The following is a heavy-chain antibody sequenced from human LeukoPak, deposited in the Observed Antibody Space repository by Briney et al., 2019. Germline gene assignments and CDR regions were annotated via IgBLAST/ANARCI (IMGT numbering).Heavy chain of an antibody. CDR1: GFTFSSYA. D-gene: IGHD6-19*01. CDR2: ISYDGSNK. J-gene: IGHJ4*02. Sequence: GGSLRLSCAASGFTFSSYAMHWARQAPGKGLEWVAVISYDGSNKYYADSVKGRFTISRDNSKNTLYLQMNSLRAEDTAVYYCARRRYSSDPYYFGYWGQGTLVTVSS. CDR3: ARRRYSSDPYYFGY. V-gene: IGHV3-30-3*01.